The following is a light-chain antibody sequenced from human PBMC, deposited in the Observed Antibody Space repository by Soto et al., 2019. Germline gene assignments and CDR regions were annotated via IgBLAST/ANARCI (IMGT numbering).Light chain of an antibody. CDR2: HAS. J-gene: IGKJ1*01. Sequence: DIQMTQSPSTLSASIGDRVTITCRASQTINNWLAWYQQKPGKAPNLLIYHASNLETGVPSRFSGSAFGTEFTLTISSRQPDDFATYYCQHDNSYPWTFGQGTKVEIK. CDR3: QHDNSYPWT. V-gene: IGKV1-5*01. CDR1: QTINNW.